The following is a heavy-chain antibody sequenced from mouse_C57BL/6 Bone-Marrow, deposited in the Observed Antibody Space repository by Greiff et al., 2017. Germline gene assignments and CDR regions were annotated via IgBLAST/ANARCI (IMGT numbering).Heavy chain of an antibody. CDR2: ISYSGST. CDR3: ARSHYYGSSFYAMDY. Sequence: VQLKESGPGLAKPSQTLSLTCSVTGYSITSDYWNWIRKFPGNKLEYMGYISYSGSTYYNPSLKSLISITRDTSKNQYYLQLNSVTTEDTATYYCARSHYYGSSFYAMDYWGQGTSVTVSS. D-gene: IGHD1-1*01. V-gene: IGHV3-8*01. CDR1: GYSITSDY. J-gene: IGHJ4*01.